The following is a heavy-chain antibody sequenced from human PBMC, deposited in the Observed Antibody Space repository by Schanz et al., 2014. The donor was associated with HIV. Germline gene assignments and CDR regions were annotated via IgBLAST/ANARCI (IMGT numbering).Heavy chain of an antibody. Sequence: EVQLVESGGGLVKPGASLRLSCAASGFTFMSHTMNWVRQAPGKGLEWISSISSTSSSIYYASSVRGRFSISRDNAKNSLFLQMTSLGDDDTAVYYCARGDPYYFDNWGQGILVSVSS. V-gene: IGHV3-21*01. CDR3: ARGDPYYFDN. CDR1: GFTFMSHT. CDR2: ISSTSSSI. J-gene: IGHJ4*02.